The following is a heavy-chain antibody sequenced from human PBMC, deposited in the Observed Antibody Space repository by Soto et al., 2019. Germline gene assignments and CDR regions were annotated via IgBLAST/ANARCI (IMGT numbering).Heavy chain of an antibody. J-gene: IGHJ1*01. CDR1: GGSISSGYYY. D-gene: IGHD4-17*01. Sequence: QVQLQESGPGLVEPSQTLSLICTVSGGSISSGYYYWSWIRQLPGKGLEWIGYIYYSGTTFHNPSLKSRVSISVDTSKNLFSLKLSSMTAADTAVYYCARTSGDYGLSKYFQHWGQGTLVTVSS. V-gene: IGHV4-31*03. CDR2: IYYSGTT. CDR3: ARTSGDYGLSKYFQH.